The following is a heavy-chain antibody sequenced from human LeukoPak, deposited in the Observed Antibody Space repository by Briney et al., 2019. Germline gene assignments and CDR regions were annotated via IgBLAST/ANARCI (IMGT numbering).Heavy chain of an antibody. Sequence: GGSLRLSCVASGYTFSSFSINWVRQAPGKGLEWVSSISVRSNYIYYADSVRGRFSISRDDARDSLFLQMNSRRAEDTAVYYCVRLRRNSDTSGYYYYYDFWGQGTLVTVSS. J-gene: IGHJ4*02. D-gene: IGHD3-22*01. CDR1: GYTFSSFS. V-gene: IGHV3-21*01. CDR3: VRLRRNSDTSGYYYYYDF. CDR2: ISVRSNYI.